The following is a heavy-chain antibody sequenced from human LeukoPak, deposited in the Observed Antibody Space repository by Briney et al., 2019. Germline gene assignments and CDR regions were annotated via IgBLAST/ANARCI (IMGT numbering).Heavy chain of an antibody. J-gene: IGHJ4*02. CDR1: GFTFSSYS. CDR2: ISSSSSTI. V-gene: IGHV3-48*02. D-gene: IGHD3-22*01. CDR3: ARYYYDNSGYYFSLGY. Sequence: GGSLRLSCAASGFTFSSYSMNWVRQASGKGLEWVSHISSSSSTIYYADSVKGRFTISRDNAKNSLYLQMNSLRDEDTAVYYCARYYYDNSGYYFSLGYWGQGTLVTVSS.